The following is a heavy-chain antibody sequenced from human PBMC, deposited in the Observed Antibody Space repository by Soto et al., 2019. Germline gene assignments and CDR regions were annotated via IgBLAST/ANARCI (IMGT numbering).Heavy chain of an antibody. V-gene: IGHV1-2*02. CDR2: INPNSDDT. Sequence: ASVKVSCKASRYTFIGYSIHWVRQAPGQGIEGMGWINPNSDDTNYAQKFQGRVTMTRDTSISAVYVELSRLTSDDRAVYYCASDLQLPYYFDYWRQATLVTVSS. CDR3: ASDLQLPYYFDY. D-gene: IGHD2-2*01. J-gene: IGHJ4*02. CDR1: RYTFIGYS.